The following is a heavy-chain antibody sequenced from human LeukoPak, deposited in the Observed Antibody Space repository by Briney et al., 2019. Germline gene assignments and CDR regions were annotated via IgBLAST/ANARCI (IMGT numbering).Heavy chain of an antibody. CDR3: AKDCLNIVVVTAYDY. J-gene: IGHJ4*02. CDR1: GFTVSSKY. V-gene: IGHV3-23*01. D-gene: IGHD2-21*02. Sequence: GGSLRLSCAASGFTVSSKYMSWVRQAPGKGLEWVSAISGSGGSTYYADSVKGRFTISRDNSKNTLYLQMNSLRAEDTAVYYCAKDCLNIVVVTAYDYWGQGTLVTVSS. CDR2: ISGSGGST.